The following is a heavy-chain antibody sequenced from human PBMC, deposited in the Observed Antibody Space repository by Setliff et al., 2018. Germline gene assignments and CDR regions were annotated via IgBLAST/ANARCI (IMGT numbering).Heavy chain of an antibody. D-gene: IGHD6-13*01. CDR1: GGSLRGNAIF. CDR2: TYYNGDA. J-gene: IGHJ3*02. V-gene: IGHV4-39*07. Sequence: PSETLSLTCTVSGGSLRGNAIFWGWIRQPPGKGLEWIGSTYYNGDAYYNPSLKSRVTMSVDTSRNQFSLKLNSVTAADTAVYYCARVGSSSWYGGGFDIWGQGTMVTVSS. CDR3: ARVGSSSWYGGGFDI.